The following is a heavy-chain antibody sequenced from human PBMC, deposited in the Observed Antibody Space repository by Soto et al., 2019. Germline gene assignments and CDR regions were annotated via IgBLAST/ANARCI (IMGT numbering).Heavy chain of an antibody. CDR1: GYTFTSYG. CDR3: ARVKRSERPYYDFWSGYYDY. Sequence: GASVKVSCKASGYTFTSYGISWVRQAPGQGLEWMGWISAYNGNTNYAQKLQGRVTMTTDTSTSTAYMELRSLRSDDTAVYYCARVKRSERPYYDFWSGYYDYWGQGTLVTVSS. V-gene: IGHV1-18*01. D-gene: IGHD3-3*01. CDR2: ISAYNGNT. J-gene: IGHJ4*02.